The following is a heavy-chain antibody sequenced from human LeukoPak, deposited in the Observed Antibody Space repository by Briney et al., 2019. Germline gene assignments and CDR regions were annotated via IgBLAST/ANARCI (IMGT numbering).Heavy chain of an antibody. V-gene: IGHV4-61*02. CDR3: ARDEEFYYYMDV. CDR2: IYTSGST. CDR1: GGSISGGSYY. Sequence: KPSETLSLTCTVSGGSISGGSYYWSWIRPPAGQGLEWIGRIYTSGSTNYNPSLKSRVTISVDTSKNQFSLKLSSVTAADTAVYYCARDEEFYYYMDVWGKGTTVTVSS. J-gene: IGHJ6*03.